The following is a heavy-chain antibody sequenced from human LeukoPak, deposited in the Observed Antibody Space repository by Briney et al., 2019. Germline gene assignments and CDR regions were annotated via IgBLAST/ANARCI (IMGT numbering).Heavy chain of an antibody. Sequence: GGSLRLSCAASGFTFSSYSMNWVRQAPGKGLEWVSSISSSSSYIYYADPVKGRFTISRDNSKNTLYLQVNSLRAEDTAVYYCAKIYGDFIPFDFWGQGTLVTVSS. V-gene: IGHV3-21*04. D-gene: IGHD4-17*01. CDR1: GFTFSSYS. CDR3: AKIYGDFIPFDF. J-gene: IGHJ4*02. CDR2: ISSSSSYI.